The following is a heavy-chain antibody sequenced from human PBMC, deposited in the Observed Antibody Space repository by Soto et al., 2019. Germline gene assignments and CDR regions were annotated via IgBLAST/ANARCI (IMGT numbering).Heavy chain of an antibody. J-gene: IGHJ4*02. Sequence: EVQLLDSGGGLVQPGGSLRLSCAASGFTFSTYAMGWVRQAPGKGLEWVSTFTGGGRTFYADFVKGRFTISRDNSKNTLYLQMNSLRDDDTAVYYCAKGNQGSDWGQGTLVTVSS. CDR3: AKGNQGSD. V-gene: IGHV3-23*01. CDR2: FTGGGRT. CDR1: GFTFSTYA.